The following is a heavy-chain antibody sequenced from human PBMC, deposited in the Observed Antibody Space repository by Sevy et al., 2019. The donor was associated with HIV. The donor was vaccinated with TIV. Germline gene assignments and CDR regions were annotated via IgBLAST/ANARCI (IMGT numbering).Heavy chain of an antibody. V-gene: IGHV3-11*01. J-gene: IGHJ4*02. CDR3: ARLRVAAADYYFDY. D-gene: IGHD6-25*01. CDR2: ISSGGRTI. Sequence: GGSLRLSCAASGFTFSDYYMSWIRQAPGKGLEGVTYISSGGRTIYYADSLKGRFTISRDKAKNSLYLQMNSLRAEDTAVYYCARLRVAAADYYFDYWGQGTLVTVSS. CDR1: GFTFSDYY.